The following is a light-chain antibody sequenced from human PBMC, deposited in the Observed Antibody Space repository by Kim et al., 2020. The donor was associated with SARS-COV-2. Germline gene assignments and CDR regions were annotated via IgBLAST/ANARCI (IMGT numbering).Light chain of an antibody. CDR2: AAS. J-gene: IGKJ4*01. V-gene: IGKV1-39*01. Sequence: ASIGDRVTITCRTTQNIRTYLNWYQQRPGKAPKLLIYAASSLQSEVPSRFSGGGSGTDFTLTIASLQPDDFATYYCQQTYSNPPTFGGGSKVEIK. CDR3: QQTYSNPPT. CDR1: QNIRTY.